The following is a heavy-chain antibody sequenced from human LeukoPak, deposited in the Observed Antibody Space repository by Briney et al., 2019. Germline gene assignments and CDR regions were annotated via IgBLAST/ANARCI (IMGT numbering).Heavy chain of an antibody. CDR2: IYTSGST. Sequence: SETLSLTCTVSGGSISSGSYYWSWIRQPAGKGLEWFGRIYTSGSTNYNPSLKSRVTISVDTSKNQFSLKLSSVTAADTAVYYCARERDSYDSSGYYYFDYWGQGTLVTVSS. D-gene: IGHD3-22*01. CDR3: ARERDSYDSSGYYYFDY. J-gene: IGHJ4*02. CDR1: GGSISSGSYY. V-gene: IGHV4-61*02.